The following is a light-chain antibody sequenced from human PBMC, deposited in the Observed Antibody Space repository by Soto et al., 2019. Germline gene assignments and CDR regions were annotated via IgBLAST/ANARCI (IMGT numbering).Light chain of an antibody. CDR2: GAS. J-gene: IGKJ3*01. CDR3: QQYGSSPAGFG. V-gene: IGKV3-20*01. Sequence: EIVLTQSPGTLSLSPGERATLSCRASQSVSSSYLAWYQQKPGQAPRLLIYGASSRATGIPDRFSGSGSGTDFTLTISRLEPEDFAVYYCQQYGSSPAGFGFGPGTKVDIK. CDR1: QSVSSSY.